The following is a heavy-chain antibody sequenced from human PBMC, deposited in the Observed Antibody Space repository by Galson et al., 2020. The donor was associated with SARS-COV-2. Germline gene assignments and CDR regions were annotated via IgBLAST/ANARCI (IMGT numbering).Heavy chain of an antibody. CDR2: IFHRGST. D-gene: IGHD2-15*01. V-gene: IGHV4-4*02. CDR1: GGSISSLHW. CDR3: VKGSLGVAGPHRFDY. J-gene: IGHJ4*02. Sequence: SSETLSLTCGVSGGSISSLHWWTWVRQTPGKELEWIGEIFHRGSTNYNPSLRGRVTISLDKSKNQFSLKLSSVTAADTAVYYCVKGSLGVAGPHRFDYWGQGTQVTVSS.